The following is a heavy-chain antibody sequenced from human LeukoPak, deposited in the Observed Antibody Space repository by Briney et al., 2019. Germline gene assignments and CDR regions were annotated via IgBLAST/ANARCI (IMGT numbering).Heavy chain of an antibody. D-gene: IGHD3-22*01. Sequence: GGSLRLSCAASGFPFSNYAMSWVRQAPGKGLEWVTTISGSGDSTYYADSVKGRFTISRDNSKNTLYLQMNSLRAEDTAVYYCAKGYYDSSAYGSFDYWGQGTLVTVSS. V-gene: IGHV3-23*01. J-gene: IGHJ4*02. CDR1: GFPFSNYA. CDR2: ISGSGDST. CDR3: AKGYYDSSAYGSFDY.